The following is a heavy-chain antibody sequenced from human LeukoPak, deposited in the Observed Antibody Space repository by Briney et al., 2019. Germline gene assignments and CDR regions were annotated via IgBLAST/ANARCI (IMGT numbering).Heavy chain of an antibody. CDR2: IVVGSGNT. Sequence: SVKVSRKASGFTFTSSAVQWVRQARGQRLEWIGWIVVGSGNTNYAQKFQERVTITRDMSTSTAYMELSSLRSEDTAVYYCAADLAVAGYDYWGQGTLVTVSS. CDR1: GFTFTSSA. CDR3: AADLAVAGYDY. J-gene: IGHJ4*02. D-gene: IGHD6-19*01. V-gene: IGHV1-58*01.